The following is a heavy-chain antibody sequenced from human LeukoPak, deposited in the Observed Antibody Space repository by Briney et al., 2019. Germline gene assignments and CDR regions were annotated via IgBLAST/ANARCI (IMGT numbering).Heavy chain of an antibody. J-gene: IGHJ5*02. CDR2: INHSGST. CDR3: ARGDIVVVPAAMGAFCWFDP. D-gene: IGHD2-2*01. CDR1: GGSFSGYY. Sequence: SETLSLTCAVYGGSFSGYYWSWIRQPPGKGLEWIGEINHSGSTNYHPSLKSRVTISVDTSKNQFSLKLSSVTAADTAVYYCARGDIVVVPAAMGAFCWFDPWGQGTLVTVSS. V-gene: IGHV4-34*01.